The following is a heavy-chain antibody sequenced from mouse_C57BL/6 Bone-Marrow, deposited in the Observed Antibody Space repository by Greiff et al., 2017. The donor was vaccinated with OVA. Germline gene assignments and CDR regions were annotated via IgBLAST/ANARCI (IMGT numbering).Heavy chain of an antibody. CDR3: ARSPTEVTTGWFAY. D-gene: IGHD2-9*01. CDR2: IRNKANGYTT. V-gene: IGHV7-3*01. CDR1: GFTFTDYY. Sequence: EVQVVESGGGLVQPGGSLSLSCAASGFTFTDYYMSWVRQPPGKALEWLGFIRNKANGYTTEYSASVKGRFTISRDNSQSILYLQMNALRAEDSATYYCARSPTEVTTGWFAYWGQGTLVTVSA. J-gene: IGHJ3*01.